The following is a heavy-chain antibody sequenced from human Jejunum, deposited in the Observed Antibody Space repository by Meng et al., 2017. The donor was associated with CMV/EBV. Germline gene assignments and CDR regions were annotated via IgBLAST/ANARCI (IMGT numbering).Heavy chain of an antibody. CDR2: FVNNVDT. D-gene: IGHD3-10*01. CDR3: ARGTPGRSYSDY. Sequence: QLQRVPAKDWVKRPAAAVKVPRKASRYTFTSYDSNWVRQATGQGLEWLGWFVNNVDTYSAQKFQGRVTMTTDTHTSTAFMELRSLRSDDTAVYYCARGTPGRSYSDYWGQGTLVTVSS. J-gene: IGHJ4*02. CDR1: RYTFTSYD. V-gene: IGHV1-18*01.